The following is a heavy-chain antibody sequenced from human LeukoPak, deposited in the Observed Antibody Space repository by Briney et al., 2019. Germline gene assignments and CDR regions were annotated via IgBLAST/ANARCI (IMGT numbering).Heavy chain of an antibody. CDR2: IIPILGIA. J-gene: IGHJ3*02. D-gene: IGHD2-15*01. CDR3: ASREGVAATSGDAFDI. CDR1: GGTFSSYA. Sequence: SVKVSCKASGGTFSSYAISWVRQAPGQGLEWMGRIIPILGIANYAQKFQGRVTITADKSTSTAYMELSGLRSEDTAVYYCASREGVAATSGDAFDIWGQGTMVTVSS. V-gene: IGHV1-69*04.